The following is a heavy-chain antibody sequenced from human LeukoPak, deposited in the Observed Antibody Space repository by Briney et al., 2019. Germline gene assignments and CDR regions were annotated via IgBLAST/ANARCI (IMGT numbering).Heavy chain of an antibody. Sequence: PSETLSLTCAVYGGSFSGYYWSWIRQPPGKGLEWIGEINHSGSTNYNPSLKSRVTISVDMSKNQFSLKLSSVTAADTAVYYCARGGYYGSGNDFRFDPWGQGTLVTVSS. D-gene: IGHD3-10*01. CDR3: ARGGYYGSGNDFRFDP. V-gene: IGHV4-34*01. CDR2: INHSGST. CDR1: GGSFSGYY. J-gene: IGHJ5*02.